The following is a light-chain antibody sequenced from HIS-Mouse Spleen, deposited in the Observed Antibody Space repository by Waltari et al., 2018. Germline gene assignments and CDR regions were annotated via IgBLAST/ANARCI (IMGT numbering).Light chain of an antibody. CDR2: GAS. CDR3: QQYNNWPPLT. Sequence: EIVMTQSPPTLSVSPGDRATLPCRASQSVSSNLAWYQQKPGQAPRLLIYGASTRATGIPARFSGSGSGTEFTLTISSLQSEDFAVYYCQQYNNWPPLTFGGGTKVEIK. J-gene: IGKJ4*01. CDR1: QSVSSN. V-gene: IGKV3-15*01.